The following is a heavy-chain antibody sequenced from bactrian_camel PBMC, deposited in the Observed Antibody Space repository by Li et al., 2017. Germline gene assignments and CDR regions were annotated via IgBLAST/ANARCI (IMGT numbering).Heavy chain of an antibody. V-gene: IGHV3-2*01. CDR2: INNDAKYT. D-gene: IGHD4*01. CDR3: AARIATRGTNEYKY. CDR1: GLTFSNYH. J-gene: IGHJ4*01. Sequence: HVQLVESGGGLVQPGGSLRLSCAASGLTFSNYHIIWVRQPPGKGLEWVSSINNDAKYTFSTDSVKGRFTISRDNAKNSAFLQMDSLNSEDTALYYCAARIATRGTNEYKYWGRGTQVTVS.